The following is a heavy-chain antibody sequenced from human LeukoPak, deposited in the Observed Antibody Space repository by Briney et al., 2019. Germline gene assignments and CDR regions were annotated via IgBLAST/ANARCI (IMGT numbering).Heavy chain of an antibody. J-gene: IGHJ4*02. CDR3: AKGGLLWFGEPYFDY. V-gene: IGHV3-53*01. Sequence: GGSLRLSCAASGFAVRHYCMTWVRQAPGKGLEWVSVICSGGNTHYADSMKGRFTVSRDDSKNNVYLQMNSLRVEDTAVYYCAKGGLLWFGEPYFDYWGQGTLVTVSS. CDR1: GFAVRHYC. D-gene: IGHD3-10*01. CDR2: ICSGGNT.